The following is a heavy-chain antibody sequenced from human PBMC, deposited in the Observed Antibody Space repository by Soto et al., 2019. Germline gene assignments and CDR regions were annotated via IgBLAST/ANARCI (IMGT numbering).Heavy chain of an antibody. J-gene: IGHJ4*02. CDR3: ARVGDIVVVVAATLDY. V-gene: IGHV3-30-3*01. Sequence: QVQLVESGGGVVQPGRSLRLSCAASGFTFSSYAMHWVRQAPGKGLEWVAVISYDGSNKYYADSVKGRFTISRDNSKNTLYLQMNRLRAEDTAVYYCARVGDIVVVVAATLDYCGQGTLVTVSS. CDR2: ISYDGSNK. D-gene: IGHD2-15*01. CDR1: GFTFSSYA.